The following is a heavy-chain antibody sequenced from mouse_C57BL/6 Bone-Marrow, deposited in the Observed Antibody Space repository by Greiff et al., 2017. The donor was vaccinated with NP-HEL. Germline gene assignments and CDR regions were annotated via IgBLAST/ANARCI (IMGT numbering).Heavy chain of an antibody. CDR3: ARCCCYYGSYFAMDY. CDR1: GYTFTSYW. V-gene: IGHV1-56*01. CDR2: IFPGSGCT. J-gene: IGHJ4*01. Sequence: QVQLQQSGPELVRPGASVKISCKAPGYTFTSYWMQWVRQRPGQGLAWIGEIFPGSGCTSYNEKFKGKATLTVYTSSSTSYMQLSSLTSEDSAVYFCARCCCYYGSYFAMDYWGQGTSVTVSS. D-gene: IGHD1-1*01.